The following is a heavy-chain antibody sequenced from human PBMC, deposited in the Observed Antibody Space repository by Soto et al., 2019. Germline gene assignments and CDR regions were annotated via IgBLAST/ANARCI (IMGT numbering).Heavy chain of an antibody. CDR2: IYWNDDK. V-gene: IGHV2-5*01. D-gene: IGHD6-6*01. CDR1: GGSISSYYW. J-gene: IGHJ5*02. CDR3: AHSVAAHWFDP. Sequence: TLSLTCTVSGGSISSYYWSWIRQPPGKGLEWLALIYWNDDKRYSPSLKSRLTITKDTSKNQVVLTMTNMDPVDTATYYCAHSVAAHWFDPWGQGTLVTVSS.